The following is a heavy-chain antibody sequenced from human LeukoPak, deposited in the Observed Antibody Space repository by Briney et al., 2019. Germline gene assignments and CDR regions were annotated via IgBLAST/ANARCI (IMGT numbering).Heavy chain of an antibody. D-gene: IGHD1-26*01. J-gene: IGHJ3*02. CDR1: GYTFTTYA. Sequence: ASVKASCKASGYTFTTYAIHWVRQAPGQRLEWMGWIDIGNGNTKYSQSFQDRVIITRDTSARIAYMEVSSLTSEDTALYYCARDQEVGASKGDAFDIWGQGTMVTVSS. CDR2: IDIGNGNT. CDR3: ARDQEVGASKGDAFDI. V-gene: IGHV1-3*04.